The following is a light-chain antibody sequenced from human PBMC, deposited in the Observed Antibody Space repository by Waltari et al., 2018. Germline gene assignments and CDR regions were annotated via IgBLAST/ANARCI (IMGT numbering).Light chain of an antibody. Sequence: QSALTQPPSASGSPGQSVTISCTGTSSDVGGYHYFSWYQHHPGKAPKFMIYEVSKRPSGVPDRFSGSKSGNTASLTVSGLQAEDEADYYCSSYAGSNTWVFGGGTKLTVL. V-gene: IGLV2-8*01. CDR1: SSDVGGYHY. CDR2: EVS. CDR3: SSYAGSNTWV. J-gene: IGLJ3*02.